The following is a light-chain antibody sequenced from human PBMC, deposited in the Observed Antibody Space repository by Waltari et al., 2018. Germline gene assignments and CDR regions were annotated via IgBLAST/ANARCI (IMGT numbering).Light chain of an antibody. CDR3: QKYNSALGT. CDR1: QGISNY. V-gene: IGKV1-27*01. Sequence: DIQMTQSPSSLSASVGDRVTITCRASQGISNYLAWYQQKPGKVPKLLISAASTLQSGVPSRLSGSGSATDFTLTISSLQPEDVATYYCQKYNSALGTFGQGTKVEIK. J-gene: IGKJ1*01. CDR2: AAS.